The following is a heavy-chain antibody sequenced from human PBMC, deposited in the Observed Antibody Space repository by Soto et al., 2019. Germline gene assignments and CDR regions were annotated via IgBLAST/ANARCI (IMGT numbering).Heavy chain of an antibody. J-gene: IGHJ4*02. V-gene: IGHV3-23*01. Sequence: EVQLLESGGGLAQPGGSLRLSCAASGFTFSNYAMTWVRQAPGKGLEWVSTISDSGSNTYYAESVMGRFTISRDNSKNTLNLQMNSLRAEDTAVYYCAKVAAASYCSSSSCSDYWGQGTLVTVSS. CDR1: GFTFSNYA. CDR2: ISDSGSNT. CDR3: AKVAAASYCSSSSCSDY. D-gene: IGHD2-15*01.